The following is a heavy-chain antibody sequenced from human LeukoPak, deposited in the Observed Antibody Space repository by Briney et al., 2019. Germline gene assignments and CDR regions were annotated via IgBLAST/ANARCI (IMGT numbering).Heavy chain of an antibody. CDR1: GCPYRYS. CDR2: IIPPSGTA. J-gene: IGHJ1*01. CDR3: TTYGANVAEYFEH. Sequence: ASVKVSCKASGCPYRYSITWVRQGPGQGLEWMGGIIPPSGTANYAQKFQGRVTITKDDSTSTTYMELSSLRSEDTAVYYCTTYGANVAEYFEHWGQGTLLAVSS. V-gene: IGHV1-69*05. D-gene: IGHD4/OR15-4a*01.